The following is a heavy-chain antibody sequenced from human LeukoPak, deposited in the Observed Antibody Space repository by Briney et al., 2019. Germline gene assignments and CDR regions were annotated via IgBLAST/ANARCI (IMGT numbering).Heavy chain of an antibody. V-gene: IGHV4-59*01. CDR2: IHDTEKG. CDR3: VRGGGGCLWSGYYRLFDF. CDR1: GASIRSFY. J-gene: IGHJ5*01. D-gene: IGHD3-3*01. Sequence: PSETLSLTCTVSGASIRSFYWSWIRLSPGRGLEWIGSIHDTEKGNYNPSLNSRVTISLAATKDQISLELNSVTAADTAVYYCVRGGGGCLWSGYYRLFDFWGQGTLVTVSS.